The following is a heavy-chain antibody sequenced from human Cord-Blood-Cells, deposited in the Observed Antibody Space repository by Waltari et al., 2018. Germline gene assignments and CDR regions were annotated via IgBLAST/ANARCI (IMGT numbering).Heavy chain of an antibody. J-gene: IGHJ3*02. CDR2: IWYDGSNK. D-gene: IGHD3-3*01. CDR1: GFTFSSYG. V-gene: IGHV3-33*01. CDR3: ARERSGDKDAFDI. Sequence: QVQLVESGGGVVQPGRSLRLSCAASGFTFSSYGIHWVRQAPGKGRECVAVIWYDGSNKYYADSVKGRFTISRDNSKNTLYLQMNSLRAEDTAVYYCARERSGDKDAFDIWGQGTMVTVSS.